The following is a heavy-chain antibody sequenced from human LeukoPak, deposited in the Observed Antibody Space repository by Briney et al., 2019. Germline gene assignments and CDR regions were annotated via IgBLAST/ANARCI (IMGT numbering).Heavy chain of an antibody. Sequence: ASVKVSCKVSGYTFTELSMHWVRQAPGKGLEWMGGFDPEDGETIYAQKFQGRVTMTEDTSTDTAYMELSSLRSEDTAVYYCATGQQWLVRWFDPWGQGTLVTVSS. CDR3: ATGQQWLVRWFDP. V-gene: IGHV1-24*01. J-gene: IGHJ5*02. CDR2: FDPEDGET. D-gene: IGHD6-19*01. CDR1: GYTFTELS.